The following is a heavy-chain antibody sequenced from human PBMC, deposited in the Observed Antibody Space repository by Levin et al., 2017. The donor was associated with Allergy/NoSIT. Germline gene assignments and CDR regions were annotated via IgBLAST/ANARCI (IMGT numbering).Heavy chain of an antibody. J-gene: IGHJ5*02. CDR3: ARSVDTAMGDNWFDP. V-gene: IGHV1-8*01. D-gene: IGHD5-18*01. CDR1: GYTFTSYD. Sequence: GESLKISCKASGYTFTSYDINWVRQATGQGLEWMGWMNPNSGNTGYAQKFQGRVTMTRNTSISTAYMELSSLRSEDTAVYYCARSVDTAMGDNWFDPWGQGTLVTVSS. CDR2: MNPNSGNT.